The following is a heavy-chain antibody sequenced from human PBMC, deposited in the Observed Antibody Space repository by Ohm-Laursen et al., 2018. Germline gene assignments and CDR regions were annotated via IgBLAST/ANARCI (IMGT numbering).Heavy chain of an antibody. CDR2: MYATGSS. V-gene: IGHV4-4*07. D-gene: IGHD6-6*01. CDR3: VGAQSSSLFDS. Sequence: SDTLSLTCTVSGDSINNYYWSWIRQPAGKGLEWIGRMYATGSSNYNPSLNSRVTMSVDTSNNQFSLKVSSVTAADTAVYYCVGAQSSSLFDSWGQGTLVTVSS. J-gene: IGHJ4*02. CDR1: GDSINNYY.